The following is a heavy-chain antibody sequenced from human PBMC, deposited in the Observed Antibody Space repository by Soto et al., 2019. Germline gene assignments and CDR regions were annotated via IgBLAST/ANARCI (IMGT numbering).Heavy chain of an antibody. Sequence: QVQLVQSGAEVKKPGASVKVSCKASGYTFTSYDINWVRQATGQGLEWMGWMNPNSANTGYAQKFQGRVMMTRNTSISTAYMELRSLRSGDTVGYYCAGEGVRAMDVWGQGTKVSVSS. V-gene: IGHV1-8*01. CDR2: MNPNSANT. CDR3: AGEGVRAMDV. CDR1: GYTFTSYD. J-gene: IGHJ6*02. D-gene: IGHD3-16*01.